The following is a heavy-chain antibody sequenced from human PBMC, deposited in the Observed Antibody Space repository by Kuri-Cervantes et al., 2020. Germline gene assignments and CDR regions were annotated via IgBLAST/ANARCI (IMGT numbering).Heavy chain of an antibody. V-gene: IGHV1-8*01. Sequence: AAVKLSCKASGYTFTSYDINWVRQATGQGLEWMGWMNPNSGNTGYAQKFKGRLTMTRNTYISTAYTELSSLRSEDTAVYYFARCRGRDNWFDPWGQGTLVTVSS. J-gene: IGHJ5*02. CDR3: ARCRGRDNWFDP. CDR2: MNPNSGNT. D-gene: IGHD3-10*01. CDR1: GYTFTSYD.